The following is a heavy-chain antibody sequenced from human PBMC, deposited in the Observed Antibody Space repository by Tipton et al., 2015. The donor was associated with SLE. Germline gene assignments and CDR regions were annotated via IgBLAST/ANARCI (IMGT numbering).Heavy chain of an antibody. V-gene: IGHV4-61*02. CDR1: GGSINSGNYY. D-gene: IGHD3-22*01. J-gene: IGHJ4*02. CDR3: ARWWLFGTFDY. CDR2: INTIGST. Sequence: TLSLTCTVSGGSINSGNYYWSWIRQPAGKRLEWIGRINTIGSTSYNPSLKSRLTISRDTSKNQFSLKLNSVTAADTAVYYCARWWLFGTFDYWGQGALVTVSS.